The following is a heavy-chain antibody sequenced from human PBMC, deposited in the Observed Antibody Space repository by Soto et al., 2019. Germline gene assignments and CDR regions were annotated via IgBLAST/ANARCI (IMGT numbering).Heavy chain of an antibody. V-gene: IGHV3-53*01. J-gene: IGHJ5*02. CDR3: ARGGGAGYDL. Sequence: GGSLRLSCAASGFTVISRFMSWVRQAPGKGLECVSVIYSGGSAFYADSLKGRFTISRDNSKNTLYLQMNSLTAEDTAVYYCARGGGAGYDLWGQGSRVTVSS. D-gene: IGHD3-22*01. CDR2: IYSGGSA. CDR1: GFTVISRF.